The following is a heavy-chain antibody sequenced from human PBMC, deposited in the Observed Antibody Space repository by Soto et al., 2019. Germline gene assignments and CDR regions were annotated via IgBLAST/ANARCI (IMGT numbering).Heavy chain of an antibody. J-gene: IGHJ4*02. CDR2: IYYSGST. Sequence: PSETLSLTCTVSGGSISSGDYYWSWIRQPPGKGLEWIGYIYYSGSTYYNPSLKSRVTISVDTSKNQFSLKLSSVTAADTAVYYCARVVAARYYFDYWGQGTLVPV. CDR1: GGSISSGDYY. D-gene: IGHD2-2*01. CDR3: ARVVAARYYFDY. V-gene: IGHV4-30-4*01.